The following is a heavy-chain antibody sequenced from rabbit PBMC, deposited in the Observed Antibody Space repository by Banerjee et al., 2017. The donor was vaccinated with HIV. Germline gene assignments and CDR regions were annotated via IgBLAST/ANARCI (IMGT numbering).Heavy chain of an antibody. CDR2: IYAGSSGST. Sequence: QSLEESGGDLVKPGASLTLTCTASGFSFSRSYWIWWVRQAPGKGLEWIAGIYAGSSGSTYYASWAKGRFTISKTSSTVDLKMTSLTAADTATYFCARRADYAGGGNFNLWGPGTLVTVS. D-gene: IGHD4-2*01. CDR1: GFSFSRSYW. CDR3: ARRADYAGGGNFNL. V-gene: IGHV1S40*01. J-gene: IGHJ4*01.